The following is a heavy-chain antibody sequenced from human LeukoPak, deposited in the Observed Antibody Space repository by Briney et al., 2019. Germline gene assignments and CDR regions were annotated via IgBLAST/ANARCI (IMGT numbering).Heavy chain of an antibody. J-gene: IGHJ4*02. Sequence: GGSLRLSCAASGFTFGDYAMHWVRQAPGKGLEWDSLIRGDGRTTSYAGSVKGRFTISRDNSKNSLYLQMSSLRGEDTAIYYCAKDAVAGTWLHYWGQGTLVTVSS. CDR3: AKDAVAGTWLHY. CDR2: IRGDGRTT. V-gene: IGHV3-43*02. D-gene: IGHD6-19*01. CDR1: GFTFGDYA.